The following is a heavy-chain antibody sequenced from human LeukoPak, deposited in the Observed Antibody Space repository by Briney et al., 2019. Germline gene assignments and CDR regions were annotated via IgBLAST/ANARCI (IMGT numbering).Heavy chain of an antibody. CDR3: AKDGVPSRWFGRSYFDY. Sequence: GGSLRLSCAASGFTFSSYAMSWVRQAPGKGLKWVAFIRYDGTNKYYADSVKGRFTISRDNYKNTLYLKMNNLRAEDTAVYYCAKDGVPSRWFGRSYFDYWGQGTLVTVST. CDR1: GFTFSSYA. J-gene: IGHJ4*02. D-gene: IGHD3-10*01. CDR2: IRYDGTNK. V-gene: IGHV3-30*02.